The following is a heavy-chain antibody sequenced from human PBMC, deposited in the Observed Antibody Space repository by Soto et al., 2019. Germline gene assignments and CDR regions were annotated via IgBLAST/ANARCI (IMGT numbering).Heavy chain of an antibody. CDR2: ISYDGSNK. J-gene: IGHJ4*02. D-gene: IGHD1-20*01. CDR3: ETPTDNSQG. V-gene: IGHV3-30*03. CDR1: GFTFSSYG. Sequence: QVQLVESGGGVVQPGRSLRLSCAASGFTFSSYGMHWVRQAPGKGLEWVAVISYDGSNKYYADSVKGRFTISRDNSKNTLYLQMNSLRAEDTAVYYCETPTDNSQGWGQGTLVTVSS.